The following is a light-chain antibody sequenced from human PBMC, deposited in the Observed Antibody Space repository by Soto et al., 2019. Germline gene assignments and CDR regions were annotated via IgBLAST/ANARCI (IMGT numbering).Light chain of an antibody. CDR1: QSVSSSY. V-gene: IGKV3-20*01. CDR2: GAS. CDR3: QQYGTSPRT. Sequence: EIVLTQSPGTLSLSPGERATLSCRASQSVSSSYLAWYQQKPGQAPRLLTYGASSRATGIPDSFGGSGSGTDFTLTISRLEPEDFAVYFCQQYGTSPRTFGQGTKVEIK. J-gene: IGKJ1*01.